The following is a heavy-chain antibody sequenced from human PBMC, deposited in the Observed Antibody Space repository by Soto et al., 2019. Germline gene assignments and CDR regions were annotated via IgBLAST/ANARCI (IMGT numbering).Heavy chain of an antibody. J-gene: IGHJ6*02. CDR2: IWYDGSNK. Sequence: QVQLVESGGGVVQPGRSLRLSCAASGFTFSSYGMHWVRQAPGKGLEWVAVIWYDGSNKYYADSVKGRFTISRDNSKNTLYLQMNSLRAEDTAVYYCARGSIDGDYPYVWGQGTTVTVSS. CDR3: ARGSIDGDYPYV. CDR1: GFTFSSYG. D-gene: IGHD4-17*01. V-gene: IGHV3-33*01.